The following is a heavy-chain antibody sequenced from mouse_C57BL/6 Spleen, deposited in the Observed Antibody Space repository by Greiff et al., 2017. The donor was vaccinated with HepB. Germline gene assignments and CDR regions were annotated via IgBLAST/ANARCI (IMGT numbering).Heavy chain of an antibody. V-gene: IGHV5-16*01. CDR3: ARDYYGMDY. CDR1: GFTFSDYY. CDR2: INYDGSST. J-gene: IGHJ4*01. Sequence: EVQVVESEGGLVQPGSSMKLSCTASGFTFSDYYMAWVRQVPEKGLEWVANINYDGSSTYYLDSLKSRFIISRDNAKNILYLQMSSLKSEDTATYYCARDYYGMDYWGQGTSVTVSS.